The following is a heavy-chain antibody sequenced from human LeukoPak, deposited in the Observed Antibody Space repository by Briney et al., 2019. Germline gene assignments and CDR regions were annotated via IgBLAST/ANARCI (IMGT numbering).Heavy chain of an antibody. CDR2: VSYSGGT. CDR1: GGPISTYY. D-gene: IGHD3-22*01. Sequence: PSETLSLTCTVSGGPISTYYWSWIRQPPGKRLDWIGYVSYSGGTNYNPSLKSRVTISVDTSKNQFSLKLTSVTAADTALYYCARADDRSGYFGGRFDSWGQGTLVTVSS. V-gene: IGHV4-59*13. CDR3: ARADDRSGYFGGRFDS. J-gene: IGHJ5*01.